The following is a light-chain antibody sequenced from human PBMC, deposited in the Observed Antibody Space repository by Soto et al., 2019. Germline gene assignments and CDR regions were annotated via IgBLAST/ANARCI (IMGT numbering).Light chain of an antibody. CDR3: SSYRSMSTLV. V-gene: IGLV2-14*01. CDR1: SSDVGGYNY. CDR2: EVT. J-gene: IGLJ1*01. Sequence: QSALTQPASVSGSPGQSITIYCTGTSSDVGGYNYVSWYQQHPGKAPKLLIHEVTNRPSGVSNRFSGSKSGNTASLTISGLQAEDEADYYCSSYRSMSTLVFGTGTKHRP.